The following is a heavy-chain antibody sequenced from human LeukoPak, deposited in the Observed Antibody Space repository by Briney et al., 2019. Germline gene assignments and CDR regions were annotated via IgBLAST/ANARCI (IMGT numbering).Heavy chain of an antibody. J-gene: IGHJ4*02. CDR1: GFQFGDVW. V-gene: IGHV3-7*03. CDR3: AKEIGWSGYRPCYFDS. Sequence: GGPLRLSCVVSGFQFGDVWMSWVRQAPGKGLEWVANIKQDGSEKYYVDSVKGRFTISRDSSLYLQMDRLRAEDTAVYYCAKEIGWSGYRPCYFDSWGQGTLVTVSS. CDR2: IKQDGSEK. D-gene: IGHD3-3*01.